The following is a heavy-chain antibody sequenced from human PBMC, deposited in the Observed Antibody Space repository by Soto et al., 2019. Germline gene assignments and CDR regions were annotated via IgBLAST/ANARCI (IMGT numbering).Heavy chain of an antibody. J-gene: IGHJ2*01. CDR3: ARFNSYFDL. CDR2: IYYSGST. V-gene: IGHV4-59*08. CDR1: GGSISSYY. Sequence: QVQLQESGPGLVKPSETLSLTCTVSGGSISSYYWSWIRQPPGKGLEWIGYIYYSGSTNYNPSLTSRVPISVDTSKNQFPLTLSSVTAADTAGYYCARFNSYFDLWGRGTLVTVSS.